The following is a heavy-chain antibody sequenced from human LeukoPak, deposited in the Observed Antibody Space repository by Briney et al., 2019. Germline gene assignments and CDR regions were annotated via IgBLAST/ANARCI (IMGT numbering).Heavy chain of an antibody. D-gene: IGHD3-10*01. Sequence: SETLSLTCAVYGGSFSGYYWSWIRQPPGKGLEWIGEINHSGSTNYNPSLKSRVTISVDTSKNQFSLKLSSVTAADTAVYYCARGSTTMVRGVYGINWFDPCGQGTLVTVSS. V-gene: IGHV4-34*01. CDR3: ARGSTTMVRGVYGINWFDP. CDR2: INHSGST. J-gene: IGHJ5*02. CDR1: GGSFSGYY.